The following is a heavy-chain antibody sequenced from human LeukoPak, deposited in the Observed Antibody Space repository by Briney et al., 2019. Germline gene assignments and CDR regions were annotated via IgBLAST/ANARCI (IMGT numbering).Heavy chain of an antibody. D-gene: IGHD2-2*01. CDR3: AKRAGGYCSSTSCSSVLYYYYMDV. Sequence: ASVKVSCKASGYTFTSYDINWVRQATGQGLEWMGWMNPNSGNTGYAQKFQGRVTMTRNTSISTAYMELNSLRAEDTAVYYCAKRAGGYCSSTSCSSVLYYYYMDVWGKGTTVTISS. J-gene: IGHJ6*03. CDR2: MNPNSGNT. CDR1: GYTFTSYD. V-gene: IGHV1-8*01.